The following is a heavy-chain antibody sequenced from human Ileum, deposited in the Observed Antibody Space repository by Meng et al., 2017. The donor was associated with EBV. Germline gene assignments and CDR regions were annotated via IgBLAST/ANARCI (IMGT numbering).Heavy chain of an antibody. CDR2: ISTYNGNT. Sequence: QLVQAGAEVKRPGAKMKISCKTSGYTFTNYGITWVRQAPGQGLEWMGWISTYNGNTDYAQKVQDRVTMTTDASATTVYMELRSLKSDDTAVYYCARGIDSYCNGGNCYSAPFDYWGQGTLVTVSS. J-gene: IGHJ4*02. CDR1: GYTFTNYG. CDR3: ARGIDSYCNGGNCYSAPFDY. V-gene: IGHV1-18*01. D-gene: IGHD2-15*01.